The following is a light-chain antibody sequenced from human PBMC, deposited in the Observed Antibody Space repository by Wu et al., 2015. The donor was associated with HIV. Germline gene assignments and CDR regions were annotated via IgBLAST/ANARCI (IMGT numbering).Light chain of an antibody. CDR1: QNIGAW. Sequence: DIQMTQSPSTLSASVGDRVTITCRASQNIGAWLAWYQQKPGRAPKLLIYKASSLQYGVPSRFSGSQSGTEFTLTISSLQPDDFATYYCQQYVGYPYTFGRGTNRGD. CDR2: KAS. J-gene: IGKJ2*01. V-gene: IGKV1-5*03. CDR3: QQYVGYPYT.